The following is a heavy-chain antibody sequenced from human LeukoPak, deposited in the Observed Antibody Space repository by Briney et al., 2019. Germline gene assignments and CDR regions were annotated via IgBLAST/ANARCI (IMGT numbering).Heavy chain of an antibody. Sequence: GASVKVSCKASGGTFSSYAISWVRQAPGQGLEWMGRIIPILGIANYAQKFQGRVTITADKSTSTAYMELSSLRSEDTAVYYCARDGDYVASPFDYWGQGTLVTVSS. V-gene: IGHV1-69*04. CDR3: ARDGDYVASPFDY. CDR2: IIPILGIA. D-gene: IGHD4-17*01. J-gene: IGHJ4*02. CDR1: GGTFSSYA.